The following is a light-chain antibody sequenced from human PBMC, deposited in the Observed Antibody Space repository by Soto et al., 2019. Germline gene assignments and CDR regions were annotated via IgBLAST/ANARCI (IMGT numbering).Light chain of an antibody. CDR1: QSIRSY. Sequence: DIQMPQSPSSLSASVGGRVTITCRASQSIRSYLNWYQQKPGKPPILLIYAASSLQSGVPSRFSGSGSATDFTLTISSLQPEDFETYYGQQNYITPRTFGQGTKVEIK. V-gene: IGKV1-39*01. J-gene: IGKJ1*01. CDR3: QQNYITPRT. CDR2: AAS.